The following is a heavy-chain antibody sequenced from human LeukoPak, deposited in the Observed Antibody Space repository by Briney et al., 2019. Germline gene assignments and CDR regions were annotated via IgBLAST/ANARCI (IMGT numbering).Heavy chain of an antibody. CDR1: GGTFTSYY. CDR2: INPSGGST. J-gene: IGHJ4*02. V-gene: IGHV1-46*01. D-gene: IGHD1-26*01. Sequence: ASVKVSCKASGGTFTSYYMHWVRQAPGQGLEWMGIINPSGGSTSYAQKFQGRVTMTRDMSTSTVYMELSSLRSEDTAVYYCARGPDSGSLPGNFDYWGQGTLVTVSS. CDR3: ARGPDSGSLPGNFDY.